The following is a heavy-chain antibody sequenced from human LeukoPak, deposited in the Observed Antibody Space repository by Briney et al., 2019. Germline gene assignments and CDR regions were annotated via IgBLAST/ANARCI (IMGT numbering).Heavy chain of an antibody. CDR3: ARSSHIRYFDLTPPRPFDY. CDR2: IIPIFGTA. V-gene: IGHV1-69*05. CDR1: GGTFSSYA. J-gene: IGHJ4*02. D-gene: IGHD3-9*01. Sequence: ASVKVSCKASGGTFSSYAISWVRQAPGQGLEWMGRIIPIFGTANYAQKFQGRVTITTDESTSTAYMELSSLRSEDTAVYYCARSSHIRYFDLTPPRPFDYWGQGTLVTVSS.